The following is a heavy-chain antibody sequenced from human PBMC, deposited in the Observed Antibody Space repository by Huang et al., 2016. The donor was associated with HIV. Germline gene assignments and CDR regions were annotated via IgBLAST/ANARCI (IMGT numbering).Heavy chain of an antibody. D-gene: IGHD1-1*01. J-gene: IGHJ5*02. CDR2: INHLGSS. CDR1: GGSLRDYY. Sequence: QVHLEQWGAGLLESAETLSLTCAVYGGSLRDYYWSWLRQPPGKGLEWIGEINHLGSSNYNPARRSRVSISVDGSKKQFSLKLKSVTDADTAIYYCARDATTNPRGWFDPWGQGTLVTVSS. CDR3: ARDATTNPRGWFDP. V-gene: IGHV4-34*02.